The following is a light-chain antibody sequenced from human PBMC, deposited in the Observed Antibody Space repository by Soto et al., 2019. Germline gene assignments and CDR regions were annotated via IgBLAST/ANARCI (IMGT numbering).Light chain of an antibody. Sequence: EIVLKQSPATLSLSPGERATLSSAASQSVSTNYLAWYQQKPGLAPRLLIYDASSRATGIPARFSGSGSGTEFTLTISSLQSEDFAVYYCQQYNNWPPFTFGQGTRLEI. CDR3: QQYNNWPPFT. CDR2: DAS. CDR1: QSVSTNY. V-gene: IGKV3D-20*01. J-gene: IGKJ5*01.